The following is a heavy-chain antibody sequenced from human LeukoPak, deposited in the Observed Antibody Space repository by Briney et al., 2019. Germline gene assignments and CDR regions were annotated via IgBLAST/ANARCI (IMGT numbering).Heavy chain of an antibody. CDR3: ARLASSGWSHCDY. CDR2: IYYSGST. D-gene: IGHD6-19*01. CDR1: GGSSSGYY. Sequence: SETLSLTCTVSGGSSSGYYWSWIRQPPGKGPEWIGYIYYSGSTNYNPSLKSRVTISVDTSKNQFSLKMNSVTAADTAVYYCARLASSGWSHCDYWGQGTLVTVSS. J-gene: IGHJ4*02. V-gene: IGHV4-59*08.